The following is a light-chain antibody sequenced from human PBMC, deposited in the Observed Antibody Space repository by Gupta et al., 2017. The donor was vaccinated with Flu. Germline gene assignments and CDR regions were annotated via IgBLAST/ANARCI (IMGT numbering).Light chain of an antibody. V-gene: IGLV1-44*01. CDR1: TSNIGSHT. CDR3: AAWDDSLSGVV. Sequence: QSVLTQPPPASGTPGQRVTISFFGSTSNIGSHTVNWYRQVPGTAPKLLIYSHDLRPSGVPDRFSGSRSGTSASLAISGLQSEDEADYYCAAWDDSLSGVVFGGGTKLTVL. CDR2: SHD. J-gene: IGLJ2*01.